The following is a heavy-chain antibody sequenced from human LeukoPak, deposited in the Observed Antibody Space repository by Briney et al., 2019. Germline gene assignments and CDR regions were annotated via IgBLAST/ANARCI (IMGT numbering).Heavy chain of an antibody. CDR2: IYYSGST. D-gene: IGHD3-3*01. J-gene: IGHJ3*02. Sequence: SETLSLTCTASGGSISSYYWGWIRQPPGKGLEWIGYIYYSGSTNYNPSLKSRVTISVDTSKNQFSLKLSSVTAADTAVYYCASYDFWSGWNAFDIWGQGTMVTVSS. CDR3: ASYDFWSGWNAFDI. V-gene: IGHV4-59*01. CDR1: GGSISSYY.